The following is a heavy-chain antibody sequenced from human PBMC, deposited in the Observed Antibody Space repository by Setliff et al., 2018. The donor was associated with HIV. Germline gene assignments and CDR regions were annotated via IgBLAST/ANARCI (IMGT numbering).Heavy chain of an antibody. CDR1: GYTFTDYY. Sequence: ASVKVSCKASGYTFTDYYIHWVRQAPGQGLEWMGRINPYSGGTNYAERFHGSVTMTRDTSKSTAYMELTWLRSDDTAVYYCARGLLDYDSSDYRFDHWGQGTLVTVSS. J-gene: IGHJ4*02. CDR2: INPYSGGT. CDR3: ARGLLDYDSSDYRFDH. D-gene: IGHD3-22*01. V-gene: IGHV1-2*06.